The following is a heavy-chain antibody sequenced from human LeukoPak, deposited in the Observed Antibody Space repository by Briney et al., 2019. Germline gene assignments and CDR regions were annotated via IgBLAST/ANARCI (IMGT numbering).Heavy chain of an antibody. J-gene: IGHJ4*02. Sequence: GGSLRLSCAASGFTFSSYSMNWVRQAPGKGLEWVSSISSSSSYIYYADSVKGRFTISRDNAENSLYLQMNSLRAEDTAVYYCARDSILAVAGTFDYWGQGTLVTVSS. CDR2: ISSSSSYI. CDR1: GFTFSSYS. D-gene: IGHD6-19*01. V-gene: IGHV3-21*01. CDR3: ARDSILAVAGTFDY.